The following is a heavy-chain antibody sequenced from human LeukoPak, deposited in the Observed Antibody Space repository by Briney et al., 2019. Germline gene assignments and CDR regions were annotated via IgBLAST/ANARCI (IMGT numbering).Heavy chain of an antibody. CDR3: ARHRSRVWFDP. CDR1: GGSFSGYY. D-gene: IGHD3-16*02. Sequence: SETLSLTCAVYGGSFSGYYWSWIRQPPGKGLEWIGEINHSGSTNYNPSLKSRVTISVDTSKNQFSLKLSSVTAADTAVYYCARHRSRVWFDPWGQGTLVTVSS. J-gene: IGHJ5*02. V-gene: IGHV4-34*01. CDR2: INHSGST.